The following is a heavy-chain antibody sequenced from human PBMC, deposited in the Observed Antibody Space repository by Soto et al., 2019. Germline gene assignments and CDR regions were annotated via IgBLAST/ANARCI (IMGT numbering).Heavy chain of an antibody. D-gene: IGHD3-3*01. Sequence: SVKVSCKASGGTFSSYAISWVRQAPGQGLEWMGGIIPIFGTANYAQKFQGRVTITADKSTSTAYMELSSLRSEDTAVYYCARDMEGHDFWSGNWFDPWGQGTLVTVYS. V-gene: IGHV1-69*06. CDR1: GGTFSSYA. J-gene: IGHJ5*02. CDR2: IIPIFGTA. CDR3: ARDMEGHDFWSGNWFDP.